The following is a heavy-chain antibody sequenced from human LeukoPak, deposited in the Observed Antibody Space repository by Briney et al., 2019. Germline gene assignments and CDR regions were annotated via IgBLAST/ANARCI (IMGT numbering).Heavy chain of an antibody. CDR2: INPNSGGT. Sequence: GASVKVSCKTSGYTFTAYHMHWVRQAPGQGLEWMGWINPNSGGTNYAQKFQGRVTMTRDTSISTAYMELSRLRSDDTAVYYCARDLPLWFGEGYYGMDVWGQGTTVTVSS. D-gene: IGHD3-10*01. J-gene: IGHJ6*02. CDR1: GYTFTAYH. V-gene: IGHV1-2*02. CDR3: ARDLPLWFGEGYYGMDV.